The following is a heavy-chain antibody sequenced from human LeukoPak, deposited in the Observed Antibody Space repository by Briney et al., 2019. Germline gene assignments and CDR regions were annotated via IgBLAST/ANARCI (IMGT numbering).Heavy chain of an antibody. V-gene: IGHV3-23*01. CDR2: ISGSGGST. D-gene: IGHD4-17*01. CDR1: GFTFSSYA. Sequence: GGSLRLSCAASGFTFSSYAMSWVRQAPGKGLEWVSAISGSGGSTYYADSVKGQFTISRDNSKSTVYLQMNSLRADDTAVYYCAKERQTGDYFTSDFWGQGTLVTVSS. J-gene: IGHJ4*02. CDR3: AKERQTGDYFTSDF.